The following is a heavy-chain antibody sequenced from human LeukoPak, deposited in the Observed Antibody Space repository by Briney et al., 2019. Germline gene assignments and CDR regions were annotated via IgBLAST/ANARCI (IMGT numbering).Heavy chain of an antibody. CDR1: GFTFSSYG. CDR3: ARDAMGGSGYDWFDP. D-gene: IGHD3-22*01. CDR2: IWFDGRNK. J-gene: IGHJ5*02. V-gene: IGHV3-33*01. Sequence: GGSLRLSCAASGFTFSSYGMHWVRQAPGKGLEWVAVIWFDGRNKYYADSVKARFVISRDNSKNTLFLQMNSLRAEDTAVYYCARDAMGGSGYDWFDPWGQGTLVTVSS.